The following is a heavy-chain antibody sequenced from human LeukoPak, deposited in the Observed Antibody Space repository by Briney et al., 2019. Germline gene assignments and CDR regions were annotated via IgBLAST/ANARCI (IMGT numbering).Heavy chain of an antibody. Sequence: ASVKVSCKASGYTFTSYDINWVRQATGQGLEWMGRMNPNSGNTGYAQKFQGRVTITRNTSISTAYMELSSLRSEDTAVYYCARRRGGDYGMYYYYYMDVWGKGTTVTVSS. V-gene: IGHV1-8*03. CDR1: GYTFTSYD. CDR3: ARRRGGDYGMYYYYYMDV. D-gene: IGHD4-17*01. J-gene: IGHJ6*03. CDR2: MNPNSGNT.